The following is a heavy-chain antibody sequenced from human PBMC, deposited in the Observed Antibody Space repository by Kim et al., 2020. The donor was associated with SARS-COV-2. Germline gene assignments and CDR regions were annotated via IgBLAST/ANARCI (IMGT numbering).Heavy chain of an antibody. CDR1: EFIFSSYW. CDR2: IRQDGSER. D-gene: IGHD2-15*01. Sequence: GGSLRLSCAASEFIFSSYWMSWVRQAPGKGLEWAATIRQDGSERHYVDSVKGRFTISRDNAKNSLYLQMSSLRVEDTAIYYCVRGCGRSDCPYWLDTWGQGTLVIVSS. CDR3: VRGCGRSDCPYWLDT. V-gene: IGHV3-7*03. J-gene: IGHJ5*02.